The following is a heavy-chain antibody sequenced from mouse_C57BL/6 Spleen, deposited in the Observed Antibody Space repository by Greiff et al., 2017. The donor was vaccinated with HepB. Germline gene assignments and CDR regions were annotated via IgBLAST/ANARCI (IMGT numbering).Heavy chain of an antibody. Sequence: EVKLVESGPGLVKPSQSLSLTCSVTGYSITSGYYWNWIRQFPGNNLEWMGYISYDGSNNYNPSLKNRISITRDTSKNQFFLKLNSVTTEDTATYYCARDGITTVVDWYFDVWGTGTTVTVSS. CDR1: GYSITSGYY. V-gene: IGHV3-6*01. CDR2: ISYDGSN. CDR3: ARDGITTVVDWYFDV. D-gene: IGHD1-1*01. J-gene: IGHJ1*03.